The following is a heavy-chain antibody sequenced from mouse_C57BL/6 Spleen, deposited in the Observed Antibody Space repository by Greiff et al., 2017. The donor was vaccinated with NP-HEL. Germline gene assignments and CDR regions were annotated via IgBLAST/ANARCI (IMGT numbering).Heavy chain of an antibody. CDR1: GYTFTSYG. V-gene: IGHV1-81*01. D-gene: IGHD2-4*01. CDR2: IYPRSGNT. J-gene: IGHJ4*01. CDR3: ARNYDYEPYYAMDY. Sequence: VQLQQSGAELARPGASVKLSCKASGYTFTSYGISWVKQRTGQGLEWIGEIYPRSGNTYYNEKFKGKATLTADKSSSTAYMELRSLTSEDSAVYFCARNYDYEPYYAMDYWGQRTSVTVSS.